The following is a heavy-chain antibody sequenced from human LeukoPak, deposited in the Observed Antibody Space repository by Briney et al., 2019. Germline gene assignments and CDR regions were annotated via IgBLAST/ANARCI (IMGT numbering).Heavy chain of an antibody. J-gene: IGHJ4*02. D-gene: IGHD3-22*01. CDR1: GYTFTGYY. Sequence: ASVKVSCKASGYTFTGYYMHWVRQAPVQGLEWMGWINPNSGGTNYAQKFQGRVTMTRDTSISTAYMELSRLRSDDTAVYYCAREYYDSSGPILFDYWGQGTLVTVSS. CDR3: AREYYDSSGPILFDY. CDR2: INPNSGGT. V-gene: IGHV1-2*02.